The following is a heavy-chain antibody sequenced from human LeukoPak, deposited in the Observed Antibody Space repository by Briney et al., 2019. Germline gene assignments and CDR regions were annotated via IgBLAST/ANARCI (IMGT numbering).Heavy chain of an antibody. CDR1: DGSLCTHY. J-gene: IGHJ6*03. CDR3: ARGGVGYYYMDV. D-gene: IGHD3-16*01. Sequence: NPLETLSLTCSVSDGSLCTHYWKWIREPPGKGQGWIGYINKSGSTKYNPFLKGRVSFSLHTTKNQLSLKLTSVTAADTAVYYCARGGVGYYYMDVWGKGTTVIVSS. V-gene: IGHV4-59*11. CDR2: INKSGST.